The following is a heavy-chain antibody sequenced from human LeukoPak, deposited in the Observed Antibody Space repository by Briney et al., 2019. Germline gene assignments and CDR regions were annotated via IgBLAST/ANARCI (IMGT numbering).Heavy chain of an antibody. J-gene: IGHJ5*02. V-gene: IGHV1-18*01. CDR1: GYTFTSYG. Sequence: ASVKVSCKASGYTFTSYGISWVRQAPGQGLEWMGWISAYNGNTNYAQKLQGRVTMTTGTSTSTAYMELRSLRSDDTAVYYCARDGIRFLEWLLPNWFDPWGQGTLVTVSS. CDR2: ISAYNGNT. CDR3: ARDGIRFLEWLLPNWFDP. D-gene: IGHD3-3*01.